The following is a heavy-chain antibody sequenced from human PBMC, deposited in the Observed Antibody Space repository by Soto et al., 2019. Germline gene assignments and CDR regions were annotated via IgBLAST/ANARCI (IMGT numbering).Heavy chain of an antibody. Sequence: QVQLVQSGAEVKKPGASVKVSSTASGYTFTIHGISWVRQAPGQGLEWMGWISAYNGNTNYAQKLQGRVTMTTDTSTSTAYMELRSLISDDTAVYYCASVRSGYYINWGQGTLVTVSS. D-gene: IGHD3-3*01. CDR3: ASVRSGYYIN. J-gene: IGHJ4*02. CDR2: ISAYNGNT. V-gene: IGHV1-18*01. CDR1: GYTFTIHG.